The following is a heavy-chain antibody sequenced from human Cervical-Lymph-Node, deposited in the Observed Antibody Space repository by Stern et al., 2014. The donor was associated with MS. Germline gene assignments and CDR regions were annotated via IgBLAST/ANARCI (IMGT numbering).Heavy chain of an antibody. CDR1: GYPLTEMS. J-gene: IGHJ6*02. CDR3: ATHRGRVTYYYGLDV. V-gene: IGHV1-24*01. D-gene: IGHD2-21*02. Sequence: QVQLVQSGAEVKKPGASVKVSCKVSGYPLTEMSIHWVRPAPGKGLEWMGGYDPQHGETVYAQKIQGRFTMAEDRSTDTAYMELTSLRSDDTAVYYCATHRGRVTYYYGLDVWGQGTTVTVSS. CDR2: YDPQHGET.